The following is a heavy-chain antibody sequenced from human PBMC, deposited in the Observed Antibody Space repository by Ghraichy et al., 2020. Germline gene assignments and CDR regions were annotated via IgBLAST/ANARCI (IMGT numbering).Heavy chain of an antibody. V-gene: IGHV3-33*05. J-gene: IGHJ5*02. CDR2: ISYDGSDE. CDR3: ARTRGATVTTMWFDP. Sequence: GGSLRLSCAASGFTFSSFALHWVRQAPGKGLEWVAGISYDGSDEFSAASVKGRFTISRDNAKSRMYLQVNSLRAEDTAGYDCARTRGATVTTMWFDPWGQGTLVTGTS. D-gene: IGHD4-17*01. CDR1: GFTFSSFA.